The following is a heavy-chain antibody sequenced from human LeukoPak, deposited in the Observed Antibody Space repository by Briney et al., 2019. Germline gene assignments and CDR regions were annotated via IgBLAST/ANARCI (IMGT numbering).Heavy chain of an antibody. Sequence: PSETLSLTCTVSGYSISSGYYWGWIRPPPGKGLEWIGSIYHSGSTYYNPSLKSRVTISVDTSKNQFSLKLSSVTAADTAMYYCARLQNNWFDPWGQGTLVTVSS. CDR1: GYSISSGYY. D-gene: IGHD5-24*01. CDR2: IYHSGST. V-gene: IGHV4-38-2*02. J-gene: IGHJ5*02. CDR3: ARLQNNWFDP.